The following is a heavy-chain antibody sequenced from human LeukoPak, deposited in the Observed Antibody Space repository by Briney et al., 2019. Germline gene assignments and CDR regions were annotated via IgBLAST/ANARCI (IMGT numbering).Heavy chain of an antibody. CDR3: ARSIDSSSWTL. D-gene: IGHD6-13*01. CDR2: ISSSSSYI. J-gene: IGHJ4*02. V-gene: IGHV3-21*01. Sequence: PGGSLRLSCAASGFTFSSYSMNWVRQAPGKGLEWVSSISSSSSYIYYADSVKGRFTIPRDNAKNSLYLQMNGLRAEDTAVYYCARSIDSSSWTLWGQGTLVTVSS. CDR1: GFTFSSYS.